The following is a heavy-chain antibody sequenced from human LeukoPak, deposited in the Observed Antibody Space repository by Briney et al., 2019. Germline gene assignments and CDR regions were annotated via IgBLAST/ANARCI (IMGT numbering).Heavy chain of an antibody. CDR1: EFIFGSYA. D-gene: IGHD6-19*01. Sequence: PGGSLRLSCAASEFIFGSYAMHWVRQAPGKGLELVSVISYDGSNKYYADSVKGRFTISRDNSMNTLYLQMNSLRAEDTAVYYCARPYSSGWYGDFDYWGQGTLVTVSS. CDR2: ISYDGSNK. V-gene: IGHV3-30-3*01. J-gene: IGHJ4*02. CDR3: ARPYSSGWYGDFDY.